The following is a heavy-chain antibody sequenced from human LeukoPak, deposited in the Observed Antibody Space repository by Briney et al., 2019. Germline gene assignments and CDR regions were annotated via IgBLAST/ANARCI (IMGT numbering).Heavy chain of an antibody. CDR2: IYTSGST. CDR1: GGSISSYY. D-gene: IGHD1-26*01. CDR3: ARSQGRRFLPTPPYMDV. J-gene: IGHJ6*03. Sequence: PSDTLSLTCTVSGGSISSYYWSWIRQPAGKGLEWIGRIYTSGSTNYNPSLKSRVTMSVDTSKNQFSLKLSSVTAADTAVYYCARSQGRRFLPTPPYMDVWGKGTTVTVSS. V-gene: IGHV4-4*07.